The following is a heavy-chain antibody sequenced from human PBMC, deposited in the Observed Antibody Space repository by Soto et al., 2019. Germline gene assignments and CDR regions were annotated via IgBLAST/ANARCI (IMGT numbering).Heavy chain of an antibody. V-gene: IGHV5-10-1*01. CDR3: AGRPEYYYDDSYGMDV. CDR2: IDPSDSYT. D-gene: IGHD3-22*01. Sequence: GESLKISCKGSGYSFTSYWISWVRQMPGKGLEWMGRIDPSDSYTNYSPSFQGHVTISADKSISTAYLQWSSLKASDTAMYYCAGRPEYYYDDSYGMDVWGQGTTVTVSS. CDR1: GYSFTSYW. J-gene: IGHJ6*02.